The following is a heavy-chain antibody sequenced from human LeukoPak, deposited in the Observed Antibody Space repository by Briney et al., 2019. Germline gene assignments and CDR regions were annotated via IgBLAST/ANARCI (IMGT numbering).Heavy chain of an antibody. Sequence: SETLSLTCTVSGGSISSYYWSWIRQPAGKGLEWIGRIYTSGSTNYNPSLKSRVTMSVDTSKNQFSLKLSSVTAADTAVYYCARDSGSGRGYYYYYGMDVWGQGTTVTVSS. V-gene: IGHV4-4*07. D-gene: IGHD3-10*01. J-gene: IGHJ6*02. CDR2: IYTSGST. CDR3: ARDSGSGRGYYYYYGMDV. CDR1: GGSISSYY.